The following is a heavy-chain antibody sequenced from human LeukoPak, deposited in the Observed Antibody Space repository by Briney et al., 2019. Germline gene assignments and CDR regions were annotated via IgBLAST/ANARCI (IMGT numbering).Heavy chain of an antibody. Sequence: SETLSLTCTVSGVSVSSGNYYWSWIRQPPGKGLEWIGYIYFRGSTNYNPSLKSRVTISVDTSKNQFSLKLSSVTAADTAVYYCARLIAARPLRVLDYWGQGTLVTVSS. CDR2: IYFRGST. V-gene: IGHV4-61*01. D-gene: IGHD6-6*01. J-gene: IGHJ4*02. CDR1: GVSVSSGNYY. CDR3: ARLIAARPLRVLDY.